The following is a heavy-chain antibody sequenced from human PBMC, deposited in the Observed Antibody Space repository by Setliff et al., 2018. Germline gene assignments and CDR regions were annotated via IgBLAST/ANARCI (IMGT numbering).Heavy chain of an antibody. J-gene: IGHJ6*03. D-gene: IGHD3-3*01. V-gene: IGHV4-38-2*01. CDR1: GYSISSGYY. CDR3: ARMSGFLYMDV. Sequence: SETLSLTCAVSGYSISSGYYWGWIRQPPGKGLEWIGSIYHSGSTNYNPSLKGRATLSIDASKRQFSLKLTSVTAADTAVYYCARMSGFLYMDVWGKGTTVTVS. CDR2: IYHSGST.